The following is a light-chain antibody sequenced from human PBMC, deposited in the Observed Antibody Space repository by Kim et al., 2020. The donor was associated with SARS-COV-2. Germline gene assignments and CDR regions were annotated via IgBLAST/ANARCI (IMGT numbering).Light chain of an antibody. CDR3: QQYNQWPGT. CDR1: QSVSSH. V-gene: IGKV3-15*01. Sequence: VSPGERAPLSCRASQSVSSHLAWYQQKRGQAPRLLIYGASTRATAIPARFGGSGSGTEFTLTISSLQSEDFGVYYCQQYNQWPGTFGQGTKVEIK. J-gene: IGKJ1*01. CDR2: GAS.